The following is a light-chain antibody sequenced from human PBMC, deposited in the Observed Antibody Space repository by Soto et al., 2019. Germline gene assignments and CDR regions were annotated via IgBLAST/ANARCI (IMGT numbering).Light chain of an antibody. J-gene: IGKJ3*01. CDR2: HAS. Sequence: DIQMTQSPSTLPASVGDRVTITCRASQSISNWLACYQQKPGTAPKVLIYHASNLQSGVPSRFSGSGSGTEFTLTISSLQPDDFATYYCQHYNSYSEAFGPGTKVD. V-gene: IGKV1-5*01. CDR3: QHYNSYSEA. CDR1: QSISNW.